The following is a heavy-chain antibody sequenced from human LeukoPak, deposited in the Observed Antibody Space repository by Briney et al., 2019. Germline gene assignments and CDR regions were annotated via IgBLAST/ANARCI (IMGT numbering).Heavy chain of an antibody. CDR1: GFTFSSYA. CDR2: ISYDGSNK. V-gene: IGHV3-30-3*01. CDR3: ARARGLLSVDY. Sequence: PGRSLRLSCAASGFTFSSYAMHWVRQAPGKGLEWVAVISYDGSNKYYADSVKGRFTISRDNSKNTLYLQMNSLRAEDTAVYYCARARGLLSVDYWGQGTLVTVS. J-gene: IGHJ4*02. D-gene: IGHD2/OR15-2a*01.